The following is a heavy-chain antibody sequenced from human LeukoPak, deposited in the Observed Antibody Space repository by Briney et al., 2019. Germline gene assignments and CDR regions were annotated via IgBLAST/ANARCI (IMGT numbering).Heavy chain of an antibody. J-gene: IGHJ4*02. D-gene: IGHD6-19*01. V-gene: IGHV4-59*01. CDR1: GGSFSGYY. Sequence: KPSETLSLTCAVYGGSFSGYYWSWIRQPPGKGLEWIGYIYYSGSTNYNPSLKSRVTISVDTSKNQFSLKLSSVTAADTAVYYCARVLGGGWYYFDYWGQGTLVTVSS. CDR3: ARVLGGGWYYFDY. CDR2: IYYSGST.